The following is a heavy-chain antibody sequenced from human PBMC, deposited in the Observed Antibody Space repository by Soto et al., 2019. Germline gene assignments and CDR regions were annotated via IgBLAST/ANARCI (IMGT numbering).Heavy chain of an antibody. Sequence: GGSLTLSCAATGLTVSINYMSWVRQTPGKGLEWVSVIYTGGSTSYADSVKGRFTISRDNSKNMVYLQMNSLRAEDTAVYYCARDLGRDSNQHWGQGT. CDR1: GLTVSINY. CDR3: ARDLGRDSNQH. CDR2: IYTGGST. D-gene: IGHD4-4*01. J-gene: IGHJ1*01. V-gene: IGHV3-53*01.